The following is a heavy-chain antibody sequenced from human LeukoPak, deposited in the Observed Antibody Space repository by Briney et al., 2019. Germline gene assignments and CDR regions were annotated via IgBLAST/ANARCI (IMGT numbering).Heavy chain of an antibody. CDR2: ISAYNGNT. CDR1: GYPFTDYY. J-gene: IGHJ4*02. V-gene: IGHV1-18*04. Sequence: ASVKVSCKTAGYPFTDYYLHWVRQAPGQGLEWMGWISAYNGNTNYAQKLQGRVTMTTDTSTSTAYMELRSLRSDDTAVYYCARTIVVVPAATDYWGQGTLVTVSS. CDR3: ARTIVVVPAATDY. D-gene: IGHD2-2*01.